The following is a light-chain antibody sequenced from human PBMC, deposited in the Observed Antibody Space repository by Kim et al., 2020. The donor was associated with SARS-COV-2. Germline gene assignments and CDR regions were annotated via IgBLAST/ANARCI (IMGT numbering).Light chain of an antibody. Sequence: GQSVTFSCTGTSSDVGGYNYVSWYQQHPGKAPKLLIYDVSNRPSGVPDRFSGSKSGNTASLTISGLQAEDEVDYYCCSYAGSYTLVFGGGTQLTVL. CDR1: SSDVGGYNY. V-gene: IGLV2-11*01. J-gene: IGLJ2*01. CDR3: CSYAGSYTLV. CDR2: DVS.